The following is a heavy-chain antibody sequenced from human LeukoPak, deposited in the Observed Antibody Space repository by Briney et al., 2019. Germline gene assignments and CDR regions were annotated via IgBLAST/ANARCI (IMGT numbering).Heavy chain of an antibody. V-gene: IGHV1-18*01. J-gene: IGHJ3*02. CDR1: GYTFTSYC. Sequence: ASVKVSCKASGYTFTSYCISWVRQAPGQGLDWMGWISAYNGNTNYAQKLQGRVTMTTDTSTSTAYMELRSLRSDDTAVYYCARVVVGASDAFDIWGQGTMVTVSS. CDR3: ARVVVGASDAFDI. D-gene: IGHD1-26*01. CDR2: ISAYNGNT.